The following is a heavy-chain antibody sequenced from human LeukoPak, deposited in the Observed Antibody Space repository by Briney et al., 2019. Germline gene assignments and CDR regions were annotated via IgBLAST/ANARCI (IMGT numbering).Heavy chain of an antibody. D-gene: IGHD1-1*01. Sequence: PSQTLSLTCTVSGGSISSGSYYWSWIRQPAGKGLEWIGRIYTSGSTNYNPSLKSRVTISVDTSKNQFSLKLSSVTAADTAVYYCARVRRPKSGYYYGMDVWGQGTTVTVSS. CDR3: ARVRRPKSGYYYGMDV. V-gene: IGHV4-61*02. CDR2: IYTSGST. J-gene: IGHJ6*02. CDR1: GGSISSGSYY.